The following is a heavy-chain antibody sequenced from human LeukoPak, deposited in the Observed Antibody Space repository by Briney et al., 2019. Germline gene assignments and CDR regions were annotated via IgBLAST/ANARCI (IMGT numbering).Heavy chain of an antibody. D-gene: IGHD5-18*01. CDR2: IYSGGST. CDR3: AKGYSYGLDY. CDR1: GFIFSDYY. Sequence: GGSLRLSCAASGFIFSDYYMSWIRQAPGKGLEWVSVIYSGGSTYCADSVKGRFTISRDNSKNTLYLQMNSLRTEDTAVYYCAKGYSYGLDYWGQGTLVTVSS. J-gene: IGHJ4*02. V-gene: IGHV3-66*01.